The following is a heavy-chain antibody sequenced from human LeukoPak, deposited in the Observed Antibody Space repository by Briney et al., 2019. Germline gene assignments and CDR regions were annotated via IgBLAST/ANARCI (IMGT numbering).Heavy chain of an antibody. J-gene: IGHJ4*02. CDR2: INHSGST. V-gene: IGHV4-34*01. D-gene: IGHD4-17*01. Sequence: SETLSLTCAVYGGSFSGYYWSWIRQPPGKGLEWIGEINHSGSTNYNPSLKSRVTISVDTSKNQSSLKLSSVTAADTAVYYCARGTVTTSVPLRPSAFDYWGQGTLVTVSS. CDR1: GGSFSGYY. CDR3: ARGTVTTSVPLRPSAFDY.